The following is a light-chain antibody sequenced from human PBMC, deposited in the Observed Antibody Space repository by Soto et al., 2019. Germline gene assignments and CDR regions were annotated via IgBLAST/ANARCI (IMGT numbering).Light chain of an antibody. J-gene: IGKJ4*01. CDR1: QIVSSY. CDR3: QQRSKWPLT. Sequence: EIVLTQSPATLSLSPGERATLSCRASQIVSSYLAWYQQKPGQAPRLLIYDASNRATGIPARFSGSGSGTDFTLTISSLEPEDFAVYYCQQRSKWPLTFGGGTKVEIK. CDR2: DAS. V-gene: IGKV3-11*01.